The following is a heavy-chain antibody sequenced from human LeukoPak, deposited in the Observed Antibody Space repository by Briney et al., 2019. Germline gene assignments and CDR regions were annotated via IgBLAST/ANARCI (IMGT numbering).Heavy chain of an antibody. CDR1: GYTFTSFD. V-gene: IGHV7-4-1*02. Sequence: GASVKVSCKASGYTFTSFDINWVRQAPGQGLEWMGWINTNTGNPTYAQGFTGRFVFSLDTSVSTAYLQISSLKAEDTAVYYCARDLGYYDSSGFVAEYFQHWGQGTLVTVSS. D-gene: IGHD3-22*01. CDR3: ARDLGYYDSSGFVAEYFQH. J-gene: IGHJ1*01. CDR2: INTNTGNP.